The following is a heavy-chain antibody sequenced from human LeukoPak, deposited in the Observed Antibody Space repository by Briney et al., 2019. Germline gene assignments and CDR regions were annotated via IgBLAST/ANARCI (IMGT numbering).Heavy chain of an antibody. CDR2: FDPEDGET. CDR3: ATPRFDSSSWYNFDY. J-gene: IGHJ4*02. D-gene: IGHD6-13*01. CDR1: GYTLTELS. Sequence: GASVKVSCKVSGYTLTELSMHWVRQAPGKGLEWMGGFDPEDGETIYAQKFQGRVTMTEDTSTDTAYMELSSLRSEDTAEYYCATPRFDSSSWYNFDYWGQGTLVTVSS. V-gene: IGHV1-24*01.